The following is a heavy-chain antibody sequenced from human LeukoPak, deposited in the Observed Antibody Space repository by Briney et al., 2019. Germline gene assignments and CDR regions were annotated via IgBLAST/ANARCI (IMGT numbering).Heavy chain of an antibody. CDR2: IWYGGSNK. J-gene: IGHJ4*02. Sequence: GRSLRLSCAASGFTFSSYGMHWVRQAPGKGLEWVAVIWYGGSNKYYADSVKGRFTISRDNSKNTLYLQMNSLRAEDTAVYYCASISSEDYWGQGTLVTVSS. CDR1: GFTFSSYG. D-gene: IGHD6-6*01. CDR3: ASISSEDY. V-gene: IGHV3-33*08.